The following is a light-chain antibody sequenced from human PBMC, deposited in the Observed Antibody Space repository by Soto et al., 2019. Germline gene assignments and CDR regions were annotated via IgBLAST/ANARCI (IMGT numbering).Light chain of an antibody. Sequence: EVVLTLSPGTLSLSPGERATLSCRASQSVSSRYLAWYQHKPGQPPKLLIYGTSSRATDIPDRFSGSGSGTDFTLTISRLEPEDFAVYYCQQCGGSPLFTFGPGTKVDIK. CDR1: QSVSSRY. CDR3: QQCGGSPLFT. J-gene: IGKJ3*01. V-gene: IGKV3-20*01. CDR2: GTS.